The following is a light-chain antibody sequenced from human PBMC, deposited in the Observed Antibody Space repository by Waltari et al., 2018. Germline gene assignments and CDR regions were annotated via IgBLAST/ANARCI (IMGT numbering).Light chain of an antibody. J-gene: IGLJ1*01. CDR3: CSYASSSTYV. CDR1: RSDVGNYNL. V-gene: IGLV2-23*01. Sequence: QSALTQPASVSGPPGQSVTISCTVTRSDVGNYNLVSWYQQHPGKAPNLMISAGSKRPSVVSSRFSCSNAGNTASLTIAGLQAEDEADYYCCSYASSSTYVFGAGTKVTVL. CDR2: AGS.